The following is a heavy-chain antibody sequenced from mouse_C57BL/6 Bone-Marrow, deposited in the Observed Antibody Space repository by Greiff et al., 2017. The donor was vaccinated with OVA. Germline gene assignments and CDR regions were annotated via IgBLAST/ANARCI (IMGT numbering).Heavy chain of an antibody. CDR2: IYPGDGDT. CDR3: ARRGDYYGSSYDWYFDV. J-gene: IGHJ1*03. V-gene: IGHV1-80*01. Sequence: QVQLKESGAELVKPGASVKISCKASGYAFSSYWMNWVKQRPGKGLEWIGQIYPGDGDTNYNGKFKGKATLTADKSSSTAYMQLSSLTSEDSAVYFCARRGDYYGSSYDWYFDVWGTGTTVTVSS. D-gene: IGHD1-1*01. CDR1: GYAFSSYW.